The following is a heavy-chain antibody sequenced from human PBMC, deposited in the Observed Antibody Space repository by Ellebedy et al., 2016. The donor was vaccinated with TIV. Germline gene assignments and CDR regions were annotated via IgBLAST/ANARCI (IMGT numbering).Heavy chain of an antibody. J-gene: IGHJ5*01. D-gene: IGHD4-17*01. CDR1: GFTFRSYW. CDR2: IYQDGSQK. Sequence: GESLKISCAASGFTFRSYWMGWVRQAPGKGLEWVANIYQDGSQKYYVDSVQGRFTISRDNAKNSLYLQMNSRKVEDTAVYYCSRKGSYGDYAVQINNWFDSWGQGTLVTVYS. CDR3: SRKGSYGDYAVQINNWFDS. V-gene: IGHV3-7*01.